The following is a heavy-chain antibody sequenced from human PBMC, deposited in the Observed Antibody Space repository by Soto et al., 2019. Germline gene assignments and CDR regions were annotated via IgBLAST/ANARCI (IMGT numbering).Heavy chain of an antibody. CDR2: MNPNSGNT. CDR3: ARGVGFAGDYYGMDV. D-gene: IGHD4-17*01. J-gene: IGHJ6*02. Sequence: GASVKVSCKASGYTFTSYDINWVRQATGQGLEWMGWMNPNSGNTGYAQKFQGRVTMTRNTSISTAYMELSSLRSEDTAVYYCARGVGFAGDYYGMDVWAQGTTVPVSS. V-gene: IGHV1-8*01. CDR1: GYTFTSYD.